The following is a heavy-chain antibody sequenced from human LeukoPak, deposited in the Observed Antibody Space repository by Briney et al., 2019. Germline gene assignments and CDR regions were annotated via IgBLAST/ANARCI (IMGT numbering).Heavy chain of an antibody. CDR2: IIPIFGTA. V-gene: IGHV1-69*13. J-gene: IGHJ6*03. Sequence: ASVKVSCKASGGTFSSYAISWVRQAPGQGLEWMGGIIPIFGTANYAQKFQGRVTITADESTSTAYMELSSLRSEDTAVYYCARALYCSSTSCYTAYYYYMDVWGKGTTVTVSS. D-gene: IGHD2-2*02. CDR3: ARALYCSSTSCYTAYYYYMDV. CDR1: GGTFSSYA.